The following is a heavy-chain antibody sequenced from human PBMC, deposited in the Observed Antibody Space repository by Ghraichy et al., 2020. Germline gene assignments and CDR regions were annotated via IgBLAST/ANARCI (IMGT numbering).Heavy chain of an antibody. CDR3: TTDDYPKRKLFDY. CDR1: GFTFSTYG. Sequence: GGSLRLSCAGSGFTFSTYGMHWARQAPGKGLEWVAFIRYDGSDKYYADSVKGRLTVSRDNSKNTLYLQMNSLRPEDTAVYYCTTDDYPKRKLFDYWGQGTLVTVSS. D-gene: IGHD4-11*01. CDR2: IRYDGSDK. V-gene: IGHV3-30*02. J-gene: IGHJ4*02.